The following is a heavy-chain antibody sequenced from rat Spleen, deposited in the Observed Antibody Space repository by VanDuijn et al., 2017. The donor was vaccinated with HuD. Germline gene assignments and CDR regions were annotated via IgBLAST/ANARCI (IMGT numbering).Heavy chain of an antibody. CDR2: ISYDGVNT. J-gene: IGHJ2*01. CDR1: GFTFSTYG. V-gene: IGHV5S13*01. D-gene: IGHD5-1*01. CDR3: ARLTGGHFDY. Sequence: EVQLVESGGGLVQPGRSLKLSCAASGFTFSTYGMAWVRQAPKKGLDWVAYISYDGVNTYYRDSVKGRFTISRDNTKSTLYLQMDSLRSEDTATYYCARLTGGHFDYWGQGVMVTVSS.